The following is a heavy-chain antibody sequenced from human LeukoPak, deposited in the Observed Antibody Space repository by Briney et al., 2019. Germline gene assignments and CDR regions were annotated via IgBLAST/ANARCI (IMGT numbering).Heavy chain of an antibody. CDR2: ITSSGAAT. V-gene: IGHV3-11*01. CDR1: GFTFSDYY. D-gene: IGHD3-22*01. J-gene: IGHJ4*02. CDR3: AKDRPNYYGSNGHYYKLNGDC. Sequence: PGGSLRLSCAASGFTFSDYYMSWIRQAPGKGLEWVSYITSSGAATYYADSVKGRFTISRDNSDNTLYLQMNSLRAEDTAVYYCAKDRPNYYGSNGHYYKLNGDCWGQGTLVTVSS.